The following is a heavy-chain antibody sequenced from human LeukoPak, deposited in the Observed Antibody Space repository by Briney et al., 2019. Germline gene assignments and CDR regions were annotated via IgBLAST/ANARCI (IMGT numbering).Heavy chain of an antibody. V-gene: IGHV1-2*02. CDR1: GYTFTGYY. D-gene: IGHD4-23*01. Sequence: ASVKVSCKASGYTFTGYYMHWVRQAPGQGLERMGWINLNSGGTNYAQKFQGRVTMTRDTSISTAYMELSRLRSDDAAVYFCARDRVTVLTPFFDYWGQGTLVSVSS. CDR2: INLNSGGT. J-gene: IGHJ4*02. CDR3: ARDRVTVLTPFFDY.